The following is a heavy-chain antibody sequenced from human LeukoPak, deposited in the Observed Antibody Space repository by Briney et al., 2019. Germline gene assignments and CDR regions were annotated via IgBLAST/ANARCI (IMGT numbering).Heavy chain of an antibody. CDR2: IWYDGSNK. J-gene: IGHJ4*02. CDR3: ARDLSYGECPPDY. D-gene: IGHD4-17*01. V-gene: IGHV3-33*01. Sequence: GGSLRLSCAASGFTFSSYGMHWVRQAPGKGLEWVAVIWYDGSNKYYADSVKGRFTISRDNSKNTLYLQMNSLRAEDTAVYYCARDLSYGECPPDYWGQGTLVTVSS. CDR1: GFTFSSYG.